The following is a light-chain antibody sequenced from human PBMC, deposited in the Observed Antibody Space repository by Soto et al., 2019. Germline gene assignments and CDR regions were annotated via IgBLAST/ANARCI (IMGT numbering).Light chain of an antibody. V-gene: IGKV1-39*01. CDR1: QSISSY. CDR2: AAS. Sequence: DIQMTQSPSSLSASVGDRVTITCRASQSISSYLNWYQQKPGKAPKLLIYAASSLQGGVPSRFSGSGSGTDFPLTISSLQPEDFATYYCQQTYSTPETFGQGTKVEI. CDR3: QQTYSTPET. J-gene: IGKJ1*01.